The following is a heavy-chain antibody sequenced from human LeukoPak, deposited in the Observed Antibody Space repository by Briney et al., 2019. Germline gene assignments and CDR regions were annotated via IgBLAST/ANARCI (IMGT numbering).Heavy chain of an antibody. V-gene: IGHV3-11*04. CDR2: ISSSSSTI. CDR1: DGSFSGYY. D-gene: IGHD3-10*01. CDR3: ARDDTGYYYGSGNHPYFDY. J-gene: IGHJ4*02. Sequence: LSLTCAVYDGSFSGYYWSWIRQAPGKGLEWVSYISSSSSTIYYADSVKGRFTISRDNAKNSLYLQMNSLRAEDTAVYYCARDDTGYYYGSGNHPYFDYWGQGTLVTVSS.